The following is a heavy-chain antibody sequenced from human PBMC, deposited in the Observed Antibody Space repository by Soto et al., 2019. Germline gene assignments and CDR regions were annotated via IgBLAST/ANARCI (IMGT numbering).Heavy chain of an antibody. CDR2: ISGSGGST. CDR1: GFTFSSYA. CDR3: ASEGLDSSSYIPYSXY. D-gene: IGHD6-6*01. J-gene: IGHJ4*02. V-gene: IGHV3-23*01. Sequence: PGGSLRLSCAASGFTFSSYAMSWVRQAPGKGLEWVSAISGSGGSTYDADSVKGRFTISRDNSKNTLYLQMKSLRAEDTAVYYCASEGLDSSSYIPYSXYWGQGTRVTVSS.